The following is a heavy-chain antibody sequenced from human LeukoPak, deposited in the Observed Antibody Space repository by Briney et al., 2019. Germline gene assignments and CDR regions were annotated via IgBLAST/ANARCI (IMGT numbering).Heavy chain of an antibody. V-gene: IGHV1-69*05. CDR1: GGSFSSNA. CDR2: SSTVCGAA. Sequence: ASVKVSCKASGGSFSSNAISWVRQAPGQGLEWIAGSSTVCGAADYAQKVQGRLTITTDDSTNAVYMELKSLKPEDTAVYYCARDREGKNGGGALDMWGEGPMVIISP. D-gene: IGHD2-8*01. J-gene: IGHJ3*02. CDR3: ARDREGKNGGGALDM.